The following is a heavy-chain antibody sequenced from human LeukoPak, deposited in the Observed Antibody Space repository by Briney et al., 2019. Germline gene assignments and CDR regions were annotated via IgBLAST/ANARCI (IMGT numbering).Heavy chain of an antibody. J-gene: IGHJ4*02. Sequence: SETLSLTCAVYGGPFSGYYWSWIRQPPGKGLEWIGEINHSGSTNYNPSLKSRVTISVDTSKNQFSLKLSSVTAADTAVYYCARGLIVGAPDYWGQGTLLTVSS. CDR1: GGPFSGYY. CDR3: ARGLIVGAPDY. V-gene: IGHV4-34*01. CDR2: INHSGST. D-gene: IGHD1-26*01.